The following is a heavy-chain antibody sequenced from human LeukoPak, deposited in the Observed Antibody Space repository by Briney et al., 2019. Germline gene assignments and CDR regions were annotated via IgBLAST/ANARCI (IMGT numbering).Heavy chain of an antibody. J-gene: IGHJ5*02. CDR1: GFTFSSYG. V-gene: IGHV3-30*03. CDR2: ISYDGSNK. Sequence: PGRSLRLSCAASGFTFSSYGMHWVRQAPGKGLEWVAVISYDGSNKYYADSVKGRFTISRDNSKNTLYLQMNSLSAEDTAVYYCARLGTRIDPWGQGTLVTVSS. CDR3: ARLGTRIDP. D-gene: IGHD7-27*01.